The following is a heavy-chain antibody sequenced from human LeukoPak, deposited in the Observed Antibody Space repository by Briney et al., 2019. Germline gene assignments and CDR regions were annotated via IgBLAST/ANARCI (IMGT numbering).Heavy chain of an antibody. CDR2: ISAYNGNT. J-gene: IGHJ6*03. Sequence: AXXXTFTSYGISWVRQAAGQGLEWMGWISAYNGNTNYAQKLQGRVTMNTDTSRRTAYMEVRRLRADDTAGYYCAXXXXXXXXXXXHPYYMDVWGKGTTVTVSS. V-gene: IGHV1-18*01. CDR1: XXTFTSYG. CDR3: AXXXXXXXXXXXHPYYMDV.